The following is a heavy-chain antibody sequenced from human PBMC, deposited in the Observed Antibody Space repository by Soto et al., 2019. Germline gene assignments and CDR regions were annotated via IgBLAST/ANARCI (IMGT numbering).Heavy chain of an antibody. J-gene: IGHJ4*02. D-gene: IGHD2-2*01. Sequence: QVQLQESGPGLVKPSEALYLTCTVSGGSITSSNYHWGWSRQPPGKGLEGIGTIYYSGNTYYNPSLKSRVTMSMGASKNQFSLTLSSVAVADTAVYSCSRLTNARPGDDWGQGTLVTVSS. V-gene: IGHV4-39*01. CDR1: GGSITSSNYH. CDR3: SRLTNARPGDD. CDR2: IYYSGNT.